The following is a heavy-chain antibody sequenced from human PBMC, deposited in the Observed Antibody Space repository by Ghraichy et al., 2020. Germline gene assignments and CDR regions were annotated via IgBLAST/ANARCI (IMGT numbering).Heavy chain of an antibody. Sequence: SETLSLTCTVSGGSISSSSHYWVWIRQPPGKGREWITNINYSGTPYYNPSLKILLTISVYTSKNQFSLKLGSVTAAETAVYHCARSASTTYPSGWFGVYFDFWGQGTLVTVSS. CDR3: ARSASTTYPSGWFGVYFDF. CDR1: GGSISSSSHY. CDR2: INYSGTP. V-gene: IGHV4-39*01. D-gene: IGHD6-19*01. J-gene: IGHJ4*02.